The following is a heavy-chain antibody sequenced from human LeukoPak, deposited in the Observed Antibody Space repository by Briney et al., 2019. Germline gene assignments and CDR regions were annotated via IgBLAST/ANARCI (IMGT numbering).Heavy chain of an antibody. D-gene: IGHD3-10*01. CDR2: ISGSGGST. CDR3: AKVIFEDRVRGLDTNYFDY. CDR1: GFTVSSNY. J-gene: IGHJ4*02. Sequence: GGSLRLSCAASGFTVSSNYMSWVRQAPGKGLEWVSAISGSGGSTYYADSVKGRFTISRDNSKNTLYLQMNSLRAEDTAVYYCAKVIFEDRVRGLDTNYFDYWGQGTLVTVSS. V-gene: IGHV3-23*01.